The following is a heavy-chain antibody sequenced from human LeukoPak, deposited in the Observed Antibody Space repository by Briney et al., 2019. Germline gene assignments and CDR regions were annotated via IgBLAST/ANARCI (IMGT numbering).Heavy chain of an antibody. V-gene: IGHV4-39*01. Sequence: SETLSLTCTVSGGSISSSSYSWGWIRQPPGKGLEWIGSIYYSGSTYYNPSLKSRVTISVDTSKNQFSLKLSSVTAADTAVYYCARLGGIAVALLPWVDAFDIWGQGTMVTVSS. CDR1: GGSISSSSYS. D-gene: IGHD6-19*01. CDR2: IYYSGST. J-gene: IGHJ3*02. CDR3: ARLGGIAVALLPWVDAFDI.